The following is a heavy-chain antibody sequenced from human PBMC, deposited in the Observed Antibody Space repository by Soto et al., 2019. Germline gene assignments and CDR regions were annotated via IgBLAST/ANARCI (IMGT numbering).Heavy chain of an antibody. CDR3: AGPRKNYYDFWSGFDY. D-gene: IGHD3-3*01. J-gene: IGHJ4*02. Sequence: ASVKVSCKASGYTFTGYYMHWVRQAPGQGLEWMGWINPNSGGTNYAQKFQGWVTMTRDTSISTAYMELSRLRSDDTAVYYCAGPRKNYYDFWSGFDYWGQGTLVTVSS. V-gene: IGHV1-2*04. CDR1: GYTFTGYY. CDR2: INPNSGGT.